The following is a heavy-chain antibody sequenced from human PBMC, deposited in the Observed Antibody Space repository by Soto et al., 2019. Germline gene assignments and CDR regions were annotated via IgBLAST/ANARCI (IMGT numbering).Heavy chain of an antibody. V-gene: IGHV3-23*01. J-gene: IGHJ5*02. D-gene: IGHD6-6*01. Sequence: EVQLLESGGRLLQPGGSLRLSCAASGFTFSSYAMSWVRQAPGKGLEWVSGISGSGGSTYYADSVKGRFTISRDNSKNTLYLQMNSLRAEDTAVYYCAKYKHSNSLNWFDPWGQGTLVTVSS. CDR3: AKYKHSNSLNWFDP. CDR2: ISGSGGST. CDR1: GFTFSSYA.